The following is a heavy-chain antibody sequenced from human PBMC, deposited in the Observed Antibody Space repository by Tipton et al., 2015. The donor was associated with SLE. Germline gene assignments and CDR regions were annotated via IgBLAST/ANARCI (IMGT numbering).Heavy chain of an antibody. V-gene: IGHV3-74*01. Sequence: SLRLSCTGSGFTFNNHWMHWVRQAPGQGLAWISRINTDGSSKTYADSGKGRFTISRDNAKSTLYLQIDSLRAEDSAGYYCARRASDNYYYYMDVWGNGTTVVVSS. CDR2: INTDGSSK. CDR1: GFTFNNHW. J-gene: IGHJ6*03. CDR3: ARRASDNYYYYMDV.